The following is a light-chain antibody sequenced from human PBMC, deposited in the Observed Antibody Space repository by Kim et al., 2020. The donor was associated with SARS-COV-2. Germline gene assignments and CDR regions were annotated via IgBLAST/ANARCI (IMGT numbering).Light chain of an antibody. CDR2: TAS. CDR1: QSISNY. V-gene: IGKV1-39*01. CDR3: QQTYTTPPWT. J-gene: IGKJ1*01. Sequence: DIQMTQSPSSLSASVGDRVTITCRPSQSISNYLNWYQQRPGKAPKLLIYTASTLQSGVPSRFSGSGSGTVFTLTTSRLQPEDFATYFCQQTYTTPPWTFGQGTKVDIK.